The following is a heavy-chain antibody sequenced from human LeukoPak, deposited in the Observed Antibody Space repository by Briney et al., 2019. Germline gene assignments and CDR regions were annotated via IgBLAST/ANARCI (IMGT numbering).Heavy chain of an antibody. CDR1: GFTFSDYT. V-gene: IGHV3-11*01. Sequence: GGSLRLSCAASGFTFSDYTMSWIRQAPGKGLECICISTSTSGGNIYYADSVKGRFTISRDNAKNSLYLQMNSLRAEDTAVYYCARDPVINSGYDWGYWGQGIQVTVSS. CDR3: ARDPVINSGYDWGY. D-gene: IGHD5-12*01. CDR2: TSTSGGNI. J-gene: IGHJ4*02.